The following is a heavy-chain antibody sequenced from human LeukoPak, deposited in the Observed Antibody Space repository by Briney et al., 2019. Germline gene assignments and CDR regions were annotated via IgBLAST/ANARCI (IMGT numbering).Heavy chain of an antibody. Sequence: SETLSLTCTVSGGSISSYHWSWIRQTPGKGLEWIGHIYNSGITDYNPSLKSRVTISVDTSKNQFSLKLSSVTAADTAVYYCARDIRYGSGSYYSDYFDYWGQGTLVTVSS. V-gene: IGHV4-59*01. D-gene: IGHD3-10*01. CDR1: GGSISSYH. CDR2: IYNSGIT. J-gene: IGHJ4*02. CDR3: ARDIRYGSGSYYSDYFDY.